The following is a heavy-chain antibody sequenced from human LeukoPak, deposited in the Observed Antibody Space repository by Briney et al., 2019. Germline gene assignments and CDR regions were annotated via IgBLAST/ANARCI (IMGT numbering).Heavy chain of an antibody. CDR3: ARVFEL. V-gene: IGHV3-33*01. CDR1: GFTFSSHG. J-gene: IGHJ2*01. Sequence: GRSLRLSCVASGFTFSSHGMHWVRQAPGKGLEWVAVIWYDASEKYYADSVKGRFTISRDNSKNTLYLQMNSLRAEDTAVYYCARVFELWGRGTLVTVSS. CDR2: IWYDASEK.